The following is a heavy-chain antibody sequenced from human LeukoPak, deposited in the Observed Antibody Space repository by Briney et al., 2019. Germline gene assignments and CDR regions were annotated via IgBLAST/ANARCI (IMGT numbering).Heavy chain of an antibody. J-gene: IGHJ6*02. V-gene: IGHV1-18*01. CDR3: ARDRWSGATGDYHYYYGMDV. D-gene: IGHD1-26*01. CDR2: IGGYNGKT. Sequence: GASVKVSCKASGYTSTNYGISWVRQAPGQGREWMGWIGGYNGKTKYVEKLQGRATMTTDTSTSTAYMELRSLRSDDTAVYYCARDRWSGATGDYHYYYGMDVWGQGTTVIVSS. CDR1: GYTSTNYG.